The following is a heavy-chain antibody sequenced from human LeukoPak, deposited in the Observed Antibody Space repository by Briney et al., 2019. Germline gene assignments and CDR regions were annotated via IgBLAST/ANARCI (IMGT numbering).Heavy chain of an antibody. D-gene: IGHD3-3*01. Sequence: GGSLRLSCAASGFTFRSYSMNWVRQAPGKGLEWVSSISSSSSYIYYADSVKGRFTISRDNAKNSLYLQMNSLRAEDTAVYYCATSQKGEWAFDIWGQGTMVTVSS. V-gene: IGHV3-21*01. CDR2: ISSSSSYI. CDR3: ATSQKGEWAFDI. J-gene: IGHJ3*02. CDR1: GFTFRSYS.